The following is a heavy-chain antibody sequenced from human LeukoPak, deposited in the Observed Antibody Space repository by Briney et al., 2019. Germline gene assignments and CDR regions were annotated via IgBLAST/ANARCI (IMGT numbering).Heavy chain of an antibody. CDR2: ISGTGTNI. CDR1: GFTFSSYA. J-gene: IGHJ4*02. V-gene: IGHV3-23*01. D-gene: IGHD1-26*01. Sequence: GSLRLSCAASGFTFSSYAMNWVLQSPGKGLEWVSAISGTGTNIHYADSVKGRFTISRDNSKNTLYLQIHTLRGEDTAVYYCAKDKEYTGTYGLFDSWGQGTLVSVSS. CDR3: AKDKEYTGTYGLFDS.